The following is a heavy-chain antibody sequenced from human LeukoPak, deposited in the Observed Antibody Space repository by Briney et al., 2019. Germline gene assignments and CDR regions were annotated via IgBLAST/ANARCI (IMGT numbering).Heavy chain of an antibody. V-gene: IGHV3-30*18. J-gene: IGHJ6*04. Sequence: HSGTSLRLSCGASGFRFNNFGMHWVRQVPGKGLEWVAVISYDRVHKYYADSVKGRFTVSTDNMRKILYLQMDSLRPDDTGVYYCAKDRGGWELRLHYLDYFMDVWGTGTTVTVSS. D-gene: IGHD2/OR15-2a*01. CDR3: AKDRGGWELRLHYLDYFMDV. CDR2: ISYDRVHK. CDR1: GFRFNNFG.